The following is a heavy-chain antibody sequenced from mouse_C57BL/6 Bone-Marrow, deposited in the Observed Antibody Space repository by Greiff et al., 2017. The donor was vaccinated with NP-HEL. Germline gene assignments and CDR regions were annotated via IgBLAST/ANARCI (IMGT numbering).Heavy chain of an antibody. Sequence: QVQLKESGAELVKPGASVKLSCKASGYTFTEYTIHWVKQRSGQGLEWIGWFYPGSGSIKYNEKFKDKATLTADKSSSTVYMELSRLTSEDSAVYFCARHGKGPGGGNWYFDVWGTGTTVTVSS. CDR2: FYPGSGSI. V-gene: IGHV1-62-2*01. J-gene: IGHJ1*03. CDR1: GYTFTEYT. CDR3: ARHGKGPGGGNWYFDV.